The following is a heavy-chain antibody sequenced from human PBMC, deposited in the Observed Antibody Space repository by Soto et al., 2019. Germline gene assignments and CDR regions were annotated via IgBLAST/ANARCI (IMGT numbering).Heavy chain of an antibody. CDR2: INAGKGNT. D-gene: IGHD1-1*01. CDR1: GYTFTSFA. J-gene: IGHJ4*02. Sequence: ASVKVSCKASGYTFTSFAMQWVRQAPGQRLEWMGWINAGKGNTKYSQKFQDRVTITSDTSASTAYMELSSLRSEDTAVYYCARDSDVYWNGGPLVRAPDYWGQGTLVTVSS. V-gene: IGHV1-3*01. CDR3: ARDSDVYWNGGPLVRAPDY.